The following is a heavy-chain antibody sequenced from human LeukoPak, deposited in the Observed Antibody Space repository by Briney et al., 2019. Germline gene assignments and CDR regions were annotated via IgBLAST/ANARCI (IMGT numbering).Heavy chain of an antibody. CDR2: INPNSGGT. CDR3: ARDDGITSGAFDI. J-gene: IGHJ3*02. V-gene: IGHV1-2*02. Sequence: ASVKVSCKASGYTFTDYYIHWVRQAPGQGLEWMGWINPNSGGTNYAQKFQGRVTMTRDTSISTAYMELSRLRSDDTAVYYCARDDGITSGAFDIWGQGTMVTVSS. CDR1: GYTFTDYY. D-gene: IGHD3-10*01.